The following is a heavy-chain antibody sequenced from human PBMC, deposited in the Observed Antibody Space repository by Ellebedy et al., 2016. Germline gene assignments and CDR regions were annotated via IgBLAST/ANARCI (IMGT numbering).Heavy chain of an antibody. D-gene: IGHD2-15*01. CDR3: ARDLLAATLAY. Sequence: GGSLRLSCAASGFTLSSYSMNWVRQAPGKGLEWVSSISSSSSTIYYADSVKGRFTISRDNAKNSLYLQMNSLRAEDTAVYYCARDLLAATLAYWGQGTLVTVSS. CDR2: ISSSSSTI. CDR1: GFTLSSYS. V-gene: IGHV3-48*04. J-gene: IGHJ4*02.